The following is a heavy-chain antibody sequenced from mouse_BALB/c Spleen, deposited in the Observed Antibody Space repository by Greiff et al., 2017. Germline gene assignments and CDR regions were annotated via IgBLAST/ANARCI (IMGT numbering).Heavy chain of an antibody. CDR3: TRSGCGYDFAY. CDR1: GYTFTSYY. Sequence: QVQLKQSGAELVKPGASVKLSCKASGYTFTSYYMYWVKQRPGQGLEWIGEINPSNGGTNFNEKFKSKATLTVDKSSSTAYMQLSSLTSEDSAVYYCTRSGCGYDFAYWGQGTLVTVSA. V-gene: IGHV1S81*02. CDR2: INPSNGGT. D-gene: IGHD2-14*01. J-gene: IGHJ3*01.